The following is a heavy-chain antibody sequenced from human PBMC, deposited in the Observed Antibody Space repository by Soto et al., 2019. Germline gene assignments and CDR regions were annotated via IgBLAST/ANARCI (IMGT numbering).Heavy chain of an antibody. D-gene: IGHD3-3*01. CDR1: GGSISSYY. CDR3: ARKYEGGDFWRGYSNQVHYYGMDV. Sequence: SETLSLTCTVSGGSISSYYWSWIRQPPGKGLEWIGYIYYSGSTNYNPSLKSRVTISVDTSKNQFSLKLSSVTVADTAVYYCARKYEGGDFWRGYSNQVHYYGMDVWGQGTTVTVSS. J-gene: IGHJ6*02. CDR2: IYYSGST. V-gene: IGHV4-59*01.